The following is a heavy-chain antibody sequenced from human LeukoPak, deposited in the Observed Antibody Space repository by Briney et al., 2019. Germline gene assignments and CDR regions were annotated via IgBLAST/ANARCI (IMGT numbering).Heavy chain of an antibody. CDR2: IRYDGSKT. J-gene: IGHJ5*02. D-gene: IGHD3-16*01. CDR3: ARDSPYTLWAVFEP. V-gene: IGHV3-30*02. CDR1: GFTFSTYG. Sequence: PGGSLRLSRAASGFTFSTYGIHWARQAPGKGLEWVAFIRYDGSKTHYADSVKGRFTISRDNSNNLVFLQMSNLRPDDTAVYFCARDSPYTLWAVFEPWGQGTLVIVSS.